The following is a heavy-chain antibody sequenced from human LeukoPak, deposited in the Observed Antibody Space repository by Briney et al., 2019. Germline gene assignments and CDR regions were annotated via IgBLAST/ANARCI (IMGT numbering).Heavy chain of an antibody. Sequence: SVKVSCKASGGTSSSYAISWVRQARGQGLEWMGRIIPIFGIANYAQKFQGRVTITADKSTSTAYMELSSLRSEDTAVYYCARDRGDGYIWGRYFDYWGQGTLVTVSS. CDR3: ARDRGDGYIWGRYFDY. J-gene: IGHJ4*02. CDR1: GGTSSSYA. V-gene: IGHV1-69*04. CDR2: IIPIFGIA. D-gene: IGHD5-24*01.